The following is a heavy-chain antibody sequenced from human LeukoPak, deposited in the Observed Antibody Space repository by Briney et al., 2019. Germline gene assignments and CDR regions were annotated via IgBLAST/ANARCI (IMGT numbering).Heavy chain of an antibody. CDR1: AYTFTSYD. CDR2: MNPNSGNT. D-gene: IGHD2-15*01. CDR3: ARVDDEYCSGGSCYYYYGIDV. V-gene: IGHV1-8*01. Sequence: ASVKVSCNASAYTFTSYDINWVRQATAQGLEWMGWMNPNSGNTGYAQKFQGRVTMTRNTSIRTAYKELSSLRSEDTAVYYCARVDDEYCSGGSCYYYYGIDVWGQGTTVTVSS. J-gene: IGHJ6*02.